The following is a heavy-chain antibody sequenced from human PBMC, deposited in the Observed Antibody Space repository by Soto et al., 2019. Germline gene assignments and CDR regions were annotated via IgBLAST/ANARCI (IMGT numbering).Heavy chain of an antibody. J-gene: IGHJ4*02. V-gene: IGHV3-30-3*01. Sequence: QVQLVESGGGVVQPERSLRLSCAASGFTFSSYAMHWVRQAPGKGLEWVAFISYDGSDKYYADSVKGRFTISRDNSKNTLYLQMNSLRTGDTAVYYCARGDYSSSWYRMGYWGQGTLVTVSS. CDR1: GFTFSSYA. CDR3: ARGDYSSSWYRMGY. CDR2: ISYDGSDK. D-gene: IGHD6-13*01.